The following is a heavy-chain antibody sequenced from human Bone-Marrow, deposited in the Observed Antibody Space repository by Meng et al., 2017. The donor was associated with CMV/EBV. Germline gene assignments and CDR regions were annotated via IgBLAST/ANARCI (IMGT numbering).Heavy chain of an antibody. Sequence: GESLKIPCAASGFTFSSYGMHWVRQAPGKGLEGVAFIRYDGSNKYYADSVKGRFTISRDNSKNTLYLQMNSLRAEDTAVYYCAKESKYSSGWPGGMDVWGQGTTVTVYS. CDR1: GFTFSSYG. D-gene: IGHD6-19*01. CDR3: AKESKYSSGWPGGMDV. CDR2: IRYDGSNK. J-gene: IGHJ6*02. V-gene: IGHV3-30*02.